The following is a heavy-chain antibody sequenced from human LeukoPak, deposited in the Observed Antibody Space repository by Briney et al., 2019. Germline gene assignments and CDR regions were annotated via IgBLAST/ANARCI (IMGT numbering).Heavy chain of an antibody. J-gene: IGHJ4*02. CDR2: ISYSGST. V-gene: IGHV4-59*12. CDR3: ARGGSRSYTSSTLDY. CDR1: GGSITVYY. Sequence: SETLSLTCSVSGGSITVYYWNWIRQSPGKGLEWIGSISYSGSTNYNPSLKSRVTISIDTSKNRFSLKVSSVIAADTAMYYCARGGSRSYTSSTLDYWGQGALVTVSS. D-gene: IGHD6-6*01.